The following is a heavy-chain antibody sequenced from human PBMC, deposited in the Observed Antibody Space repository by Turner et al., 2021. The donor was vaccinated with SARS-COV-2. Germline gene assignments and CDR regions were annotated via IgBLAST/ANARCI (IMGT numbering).Heavy chain of an antibody. CDR3: ATGYQLRVNWFDP. CDR1: GYTLTELS. J-gene: IGHJ5*02. D-gene: IGHD2-2*01. Sequence: QVQLVQSGAEVQKPGGSVKVYCKISGYTLTELSMYWVRQAPGEGLECMGGFDPGDGETIYAQNFHGRVTMTEDTSTDTSYMELSSLRSEDTAVYFCATGYQLRVNWFDPWGQGTLVTVSS. V-gene: IGHV1-24*01. CDR2: FDPGDGET.